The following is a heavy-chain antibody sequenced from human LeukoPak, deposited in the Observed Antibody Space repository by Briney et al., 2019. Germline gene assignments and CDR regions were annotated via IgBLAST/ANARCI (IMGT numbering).Heavy chain of an antibody. CDR2: ISSSSSYI. D-gene: IGHD5-24*01. CDR3: ARDRDGYNYGDY. CDR1: GFTFSSYS. Sequence: GGSLRLSCAASGFTFSSYSMNRVRQAPGKGLEWVSSISSSSSYIYYADSVKGRFTISRDNAKNSLYLQMNSLRAEDTAVYYCARDRDGYNYGDYWGQGTLVTVSS. V-gene: IGHV3-21*01. J-gene: IGHJ4*02.